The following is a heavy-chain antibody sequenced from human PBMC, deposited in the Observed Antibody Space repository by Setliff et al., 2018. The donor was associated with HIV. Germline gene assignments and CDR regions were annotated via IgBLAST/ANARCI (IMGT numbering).Heavy chain of an antibody. CDR1: GDTFITYW. J-gene: IGHJ3*02. V-gene: IGHV5-51*01. CDR3: GRLRISGTTTGAFDI. Sequence: GESLKISCQGLGDTFITYWIGWVRQMPGKSLEWMGIIYPGDSDTRYSPSFQGQVTMSVDKSITTAYLHWNSLKASDSAMYYCGRLRISGTTTGAFDIWGQGTMVT. CDR2: IYPGDSDT. D-gene: IGHD1-7*01.